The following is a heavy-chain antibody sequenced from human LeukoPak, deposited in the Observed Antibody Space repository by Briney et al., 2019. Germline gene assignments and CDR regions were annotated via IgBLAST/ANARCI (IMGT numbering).Heavy chain of an antibody. CDR2: ISYDGSNK. CDR1: GFTFSSSS. J-gene: IGHJ6*02. Sequence: HPGGSLRLSCVASGFTFSSSSMNWVRQAPGKGLEWVAVISYDGSNKYYADSVKGRFTISRDNSKNTLYVQMNSLRAEDTAVYYCSPLSGVRGVMPSGMGVWGQGTTVTVSS. D-gene: IGHD3-10*01. CDR3: SPLSGVRGVMPSGMGV. V-gene: IGHV3-30*03.